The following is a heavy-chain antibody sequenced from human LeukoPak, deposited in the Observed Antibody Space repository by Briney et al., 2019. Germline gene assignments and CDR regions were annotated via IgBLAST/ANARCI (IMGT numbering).Heavy chain of an antibody. CDR3: ARSLVVVPAAIGY. CDR1: GYTFTGYY. D-gene: IGHD2-2*02. Sequence: ASVKVSCKASGYTFTGYYMHWVRQAPGQGLKWMGWINPNSGGTNYAQKFQGRVTMTRDTSISTAYMELSRLRSDDTAVYYCARSLVVVPAAIGYWGQGTLVTVSS. V-gene: IGHV1-2*02. J-gene: IGHJ4*02. CDR2: INPNSGGT.